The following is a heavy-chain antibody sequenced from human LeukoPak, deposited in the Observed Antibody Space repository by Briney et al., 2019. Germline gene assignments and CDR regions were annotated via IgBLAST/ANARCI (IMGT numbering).Heavy chain of an antibody. CDR3: AREYSF. V-gene: IGHV4-61*09. Sequence: SQTLSLTCTVSGGSISSGNYYWTWIRRPAGKGLEWIGHIYTSGSTNYNPSLKSRVTISVDMSKKQFSLKLSSVTAADTAVYYCAREYSFWGQGTLVTVSS. D-gene: IGHD5-18*01. CDR2: IYTSGST. J-gene: IGHJ4*02. CDR1: GGSISSGNYY.